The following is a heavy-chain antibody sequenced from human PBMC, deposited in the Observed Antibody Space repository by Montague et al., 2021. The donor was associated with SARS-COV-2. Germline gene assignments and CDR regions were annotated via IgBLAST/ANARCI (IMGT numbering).Heavy chain of an antibody. V-gene: IGHV4-34*01. D-gene: IGHD3-3*01. J-gene: IGHJ6*03. CDR1: GGSFSGYY. CDR2: IHYSGST. Sequence: SETLSLTCAVYGGSFSGYYWSWIRQPPGKGLEWIGSIHYSGSTYXXPSLKSRVTISLDTSKNQFSLKLNSVTAADTAVYYCPRGDFGVVIIPYYYYYMDDWGKGTTVTVSS. CDR3: PRGDFGVVIIPYYYYYMDD.